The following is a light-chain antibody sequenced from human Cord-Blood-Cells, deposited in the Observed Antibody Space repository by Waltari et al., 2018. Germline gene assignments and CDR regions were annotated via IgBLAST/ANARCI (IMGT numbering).Light chain of an antibody. CDR3: SSYTSSSTLV. J-gene: IGLJ2*01. CDR2: EVS. V-gene: IGLV2-14*01. Sequence: QSALTQPASVSGSPGQSITIPCTGTSSDVGGYNYVSWYQQHPDKAPKLMIYEVSNRPSGVSNRFSGYKSGNTASLTISGLQAEDEADYYCSSYTSSSTLVFGGGTKLTVL. CDR1: SSDVGGYNY.